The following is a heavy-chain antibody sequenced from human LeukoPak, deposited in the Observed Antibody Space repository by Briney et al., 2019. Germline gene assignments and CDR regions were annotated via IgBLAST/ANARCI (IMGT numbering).Heavy chain of an antibody. D-gene: IGHD1-7*01. CDR3: ARDRRITGTTEQCDH. CDR2: ISAYNGNT. J-gene: IGHJ4*02. V-gene: IGHV1-18*01. CDR1: GYTFTSYG. Sequence: GASVKVSCKASGYTFTSYGISWVRQAPGQGLEWMGWISAYNGNTNYAQKLRGRVTMTTDTSTSTAYMELRSLRSDDTAVYYCARDRRITGTTEQCDHWGQGTLVTVSS.